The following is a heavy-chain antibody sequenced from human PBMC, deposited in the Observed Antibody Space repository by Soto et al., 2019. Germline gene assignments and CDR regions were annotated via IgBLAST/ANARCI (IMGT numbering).Heavy chain of an antibody. Sequence: ASVKVSCKASGYTFTKFHIHWVRQAPGQGLEWVGMIDPSGGVTRDAQRFQGRITMTSDTSTSSVYMELRGLTSEDTAVYYCARDFPGKIDDYWGQGTLVTVSS. CDR1: GYTFTKFH. CDR2: IDPSGGVT. CDR3: ARDFPGKIDDY. J-gene: IGHJ4*02. V-gene: IGHV1-46*01. D-gene: IGHD3-22*01.